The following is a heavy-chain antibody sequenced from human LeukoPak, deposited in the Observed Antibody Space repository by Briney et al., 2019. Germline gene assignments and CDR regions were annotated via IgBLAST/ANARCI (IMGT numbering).Heavy chain of an antibody. CDR2: IKQDGSEK. J-gene: IGHJ5*02. Sequence: GGSLRLSCAASGFTFSSYWMSWVRQAPGKGLEWVANIKQDGSEKYYVDSMKGRFTISRDNAKNSLYLQMNSLRAEDTAVYYCARGGRPGVGATINWFDPWGQGTLVTVSS. V-gene: IGHV3-7*01. D-gene: IGHD1-26*01. CDR1: GFTFSSYW. CDR3: ARGGRPGVGATINWFDP.